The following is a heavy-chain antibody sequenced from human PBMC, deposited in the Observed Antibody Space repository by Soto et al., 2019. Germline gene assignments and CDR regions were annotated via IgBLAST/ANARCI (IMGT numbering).Heavy chain of an antibody. CDR3: ARHRVWFGELFKGFFDY. V-gene: IGHV4-59*08. J-gene: IGHJ4*02. D-gene: IGHD3-10*01. Sequence: PSETLSLTCTVSGGSISSYYWSWIRQPPGKGLEWIGYIYYSGSTNYNPSLKSRVTISVDTSKNQFSLKLSSVTAADTAVYYCARHRVWFGELFKGFFDYWGQGTLVTVSS. CDR2: IYYSGST. CDR1: GGSISSYY.